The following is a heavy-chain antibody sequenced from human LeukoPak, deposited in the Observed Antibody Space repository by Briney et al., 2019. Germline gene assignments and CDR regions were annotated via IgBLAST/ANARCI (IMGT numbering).Heavy chain of an antibody. Sequence: GSLRLSCAASGFTVSSNYMSWVRQAPGKGLEWVSVIYSGGSTYYADSVKGRFTISRDNSKNTLYLQMNSLRAEDTAVYYCASSTTLYYYYGMDVWGQGTTVTVSS. J-gene: IGHJ6*02. CDR1: GFTVSSNY. V-gene: IGHV3-53*01. CDR3: ASSTTLYYYYGMDV. CDR2: IYSGGST. D-gene: IGHD2/OR15-2a*01.